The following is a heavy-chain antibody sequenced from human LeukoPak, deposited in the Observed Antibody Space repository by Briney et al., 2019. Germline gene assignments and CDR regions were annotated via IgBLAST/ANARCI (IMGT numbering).Heavy chain of an antibody. CDR2: IYYSGNT. Sequence: PSETLSLTCTVSVCSIIISSYDWGWIRQPPGKGLEWIGGIYYSGNTYYNPSLKSRVKMSVDTSKNHFSLKLTSVTAADAAVYYRRTRLSRNRRGVVPGGPNALDIWGEGTMVTVSS. CDR1: VCSIIISSYD. J-gene: IGHJ3*02. V-gene: IGHV4-39*02. D-gene: IGHD3-10*01. CDR3: RTRLSRNRRGVVPGGPNALDI.